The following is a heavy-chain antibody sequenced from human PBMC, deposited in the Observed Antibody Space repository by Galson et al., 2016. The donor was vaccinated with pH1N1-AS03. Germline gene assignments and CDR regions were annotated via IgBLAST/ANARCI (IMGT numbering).Heavy chain of an antibody. J-gene: IGHJ6*02. CDR1: GFTFSSYG. CDR3: TGEEQWQVKNPLDYGMDV. V-gene: IGHV3-30-3*01. Sequence: SLRLSCAASGFTFSSYGIHWVRQAPGKGLEWVAFISFDGSNIYYADPEKGRFTISRDASKNTVFLQMNSLRVEDTAVYYCTGEEQWQVKNPLDYGMDVWGRGTTVTVS. CDR2: ISFDGSNI. D-gene: IGHD6-19*01.